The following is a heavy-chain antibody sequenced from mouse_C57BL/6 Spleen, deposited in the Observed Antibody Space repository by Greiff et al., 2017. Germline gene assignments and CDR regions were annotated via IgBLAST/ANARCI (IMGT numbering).Heavy chain of an antibody. CDR3: ARRYGYDVMDY. J-gene: IGHJ4*01. V-gene: IGHV5-17*01. CDR2: ISSGSSTI. D-gene: IGHD2-2*01. CDR1: GFTFSDYG. Sequence: EVKLVESGGGLVKPGGSLKLSCAASGFTFSDYGMHWVRQAPEKGLEWVAYISSGSSTIYYADTVKGRFTISRDNAKNTLFLQMTSLRSEDTAMYYCARRYGYDVMDYWGQGTSVTVSS.